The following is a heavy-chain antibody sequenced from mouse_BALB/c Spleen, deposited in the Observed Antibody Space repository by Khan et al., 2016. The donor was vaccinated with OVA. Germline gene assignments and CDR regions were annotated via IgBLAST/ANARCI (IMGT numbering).Heavy chain of an antibody. CDR1: GYSFTNYI. CDR2: INPHNDGA. CDR3: ARDYGRSFWFAY. V-gene: IGHV1S136*01. Sequence: VQLQQSGPELVKLGASVKMSCKASGYSFTNYIIHWVKQEPGQGLEWIGYINPHNDGAKYNEKFKGKATLTSDKSSSTAYMELSGLTSEDSAVYYCARDYGRSFWFAYWGQGTLVTVSA. J-gene: IGHJ3*01. D-gene: IGHD1-1*01.